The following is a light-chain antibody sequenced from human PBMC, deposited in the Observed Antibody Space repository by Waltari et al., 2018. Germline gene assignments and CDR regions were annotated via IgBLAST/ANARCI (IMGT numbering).Light chain of an antibody. V-gene: IGLV2-23*02. Sequence: QSALTQPASVSGSRGQSLTISCTGSSSDIGSYNVVSWYQHHPGKAPQLLIYGVNNRPSGVSNRFSGSKSGNTASLTISGLQAEDEADYYCSSYAGSVVFGGGTKLTVL. CDR1: SSDIGSYNV. CDR2: GVN. J-gene: IGLJ3*02. CDR3: SSYAGSVV.